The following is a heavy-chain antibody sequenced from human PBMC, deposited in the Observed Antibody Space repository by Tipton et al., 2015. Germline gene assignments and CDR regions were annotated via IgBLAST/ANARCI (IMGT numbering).Heavy chain of an antibody. Sequence: GSLRLSCAASGFTFSNYYMSWIRQAPGKGLEWLSYIDSSGRTIYYTDSVKGRFTISRDNSKNMVFLQMDSLRAEDTALYYCARATAPRGSASPNWFDRWGQGTLVTVSS. D-gene: IGHD6-19*01. CDR1: GFTFSNYY. CDR2: IDSSGRTI. CDR3: ARATAPRGSASPNWFDR. J-gene: IGHJ5*02. V-gene: IGHV3-11*01.